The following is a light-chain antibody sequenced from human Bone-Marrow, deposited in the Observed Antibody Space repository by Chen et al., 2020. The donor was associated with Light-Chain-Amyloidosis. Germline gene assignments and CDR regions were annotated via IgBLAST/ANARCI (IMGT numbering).Light chain of an antibody. CDR1: SSDVGGYNY. Sequence: QSALTQPASVSGSPGQSITISCTGTSSDVGGYNYVSWYQHHPGEAPKLMIYEVSNRPSGVSNRFSGSKSDNTASLTISGLQAEDEADYYCSSFTSRSTRVFGGGTKLTVL. CDR3: SSFTSRSTRV. J-gene: IGLJ3*02. CDR2: EVS. V-gene: IGLV2-14*01.